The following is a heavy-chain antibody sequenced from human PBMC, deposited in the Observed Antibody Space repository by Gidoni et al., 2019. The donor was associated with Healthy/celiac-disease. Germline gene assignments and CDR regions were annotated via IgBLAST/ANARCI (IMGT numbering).Heavy chain of an antibody. J-gene: IGHJ4*02. CDR3: ARGGALPDY. Sequence: QVQLVESGGGVVQPGRSLRLSCAASGFPFSSYGMHWVRQAPGKGLEWVAVIWYDGSNKYYADSVKGRFTISRDNSKNTLYLQMNSLRAEDTAVYYCARGGALPDYWGQGTLVTVSS. CDR2: IWYDGSNK. D-gene: IGHD1-26*01. CDR1: GFPFSSYG. V-gene: IGHV3-33*01.